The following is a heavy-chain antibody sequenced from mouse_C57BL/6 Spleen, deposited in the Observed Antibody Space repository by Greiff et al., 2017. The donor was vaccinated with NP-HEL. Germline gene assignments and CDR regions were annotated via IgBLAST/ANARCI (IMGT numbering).Heavy chain of an antibody. D-gene: IGHD3-2*02. V-gene: IGHV1-39*01. CDR3: ALDSSGYPAWFAY. J-gene: IGHJ3*01. CDR1: GYSFTDYN. CDR2: INPNYGTT. Sequence: EVKLLESGPELVKPGASVKISCKASGYSFTDYNMNWVKQSNGKSLEWIGVINPNYGTTSYNQKFKGKATLTVDQSSSTAYMQLNSLTSEDSAVYYCALDSSGYPAWFAYWGQGTLVTVSA.